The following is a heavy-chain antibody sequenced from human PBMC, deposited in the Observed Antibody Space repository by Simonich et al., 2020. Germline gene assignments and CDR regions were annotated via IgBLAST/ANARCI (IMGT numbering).Heavy chain of an antibody. Sequence: GGGLVQPLGSLRLSCAASGFTFSSYARSWVRQAPGKGLEGVSASSGSGGSTYYADSVKGRFTISRDNSQKTLYLQMNSLRAEDTAVYYFAKDLGERITMIVVVIDAFDIWGQGTMVTVSS. V-gene: IGHV3-23*01. J-gene: IGHJ3*02. CDR1: GFTFSSYA. D-gene: IGHD3-22*01. CDR3: AKDLGERITMIVVVIDAFDI. CDR2: SSGSGGST.